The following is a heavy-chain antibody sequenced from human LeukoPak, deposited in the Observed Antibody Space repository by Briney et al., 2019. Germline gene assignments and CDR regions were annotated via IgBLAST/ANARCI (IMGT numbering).Heavy chain of an antibody. J-gene: IGHJ3*02. CDR3: ARPLPRGYCSSTSCYTWGAFDI. CDR2: IYPGDSDT. V-gene: IGHV5-51*01. CDR1: GYSFTSYW. Sequence: GESLKISCKGSGYSFTSYWIGWVRQMPGKGLEWMGIIYPGDSDTRYSPSFQGQVTISADKSISPAYLQWSSLKASDTAMYYCARPLPRGYCSSTSCYTWGAFDIWGQGTMVTVSS. D-gene: IGHD2-2*02.